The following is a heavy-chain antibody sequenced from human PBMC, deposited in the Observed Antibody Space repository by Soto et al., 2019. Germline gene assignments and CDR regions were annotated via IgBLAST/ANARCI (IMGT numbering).Heavy chain of an antibody. CDR3: AKRAYGSGVEH. Sequence: EVQLLESGGGLVQPGGSLRLSCAASGFTFSSYAMSWVRQAPGKGLEWVSVISGRGDSKYYADSVKGRFTISRDNSQNTLSLQMHSLRVEDTAVYYFAKRAYGSGVEHWGQGNLVTVSS. CDR1: GFTFSSYA. D-gene: IGHD3-10*01. CDR2: ISGRGDSK. V-gene: IGHV3-23*01. J-gene: IGHJ4*02.